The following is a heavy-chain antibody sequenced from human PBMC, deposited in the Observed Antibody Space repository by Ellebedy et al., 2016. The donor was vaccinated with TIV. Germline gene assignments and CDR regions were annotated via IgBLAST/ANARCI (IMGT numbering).Heavy chain of an antibody. V-gene: IGHV3-7*03. Sequence: PGGSLRLSCAPSGFTFSGFWMGWVRQAPGKGLEWVANIKEDGSEAYYVDSVKGRFTISRDNAKNSLYLQMGNLRAEDTDVFYCARAGGRHSTGSGFYWGQGTRVTVPT. CDR3: ARAGGRHSTGSGFY. CDR2: IKEDGSEA. D-gene: IGHD2-2*01. CDR1: GFTFSGFW. J-gene: IGHJ4*02.